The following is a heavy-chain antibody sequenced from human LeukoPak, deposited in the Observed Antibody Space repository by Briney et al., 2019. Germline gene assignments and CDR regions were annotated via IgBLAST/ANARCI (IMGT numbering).Heavy chain of an antibody. CDR3: AKDIGYYYYYYGMDV. CDR2: ISWNSGSI. Sequence: PGGSLRLSCAASGFTFDDYAMHWVRQAPGKGLEWVSGISWNSGSIGYADSVKGRFTISRDNAKNSLYLQMNSLRAEDTALYYCAKDIGYYYYYYGMDVWGQGTTVTVSS. J-gene: IGHJ6*02. D-gene: IGHD2-15*01. CDR1: GFTFDDYA. V-gene: IGHV3-9*01.